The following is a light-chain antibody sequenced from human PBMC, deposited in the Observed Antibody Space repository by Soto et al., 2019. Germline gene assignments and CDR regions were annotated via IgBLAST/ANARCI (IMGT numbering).Light chain of an antibody. CDR2: RNS. V-gene: IGLV1-47*01. J-gene: IGLJ2*01. CDR3: AAWDDSLKGEL. Sequence: QSVLTQPPSASGTPGQTVIISCSGNSSNIGSNFVFWYRQLPGAAPTLLIYRNSQRPSGVPDRSSGSKSGTSASLAISGLRSEDEAHYYCAAWDDSLKGELFGGGTKLTVL. CDR1: SSNIGSNF.